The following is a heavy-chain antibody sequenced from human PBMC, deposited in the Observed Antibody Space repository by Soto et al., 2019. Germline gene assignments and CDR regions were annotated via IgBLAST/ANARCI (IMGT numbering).Heavy chain of an antibody. D-gene: IGHD5-18*01. V-gene: IGHV3-23*01. J-gene: IGHJ6*02. CDR1: GFTFSSYA. Sequence: EVQLLESGGGLVQPGGSLRLSCAASGFTFSSYAMSWVRQAPGKGLEWVSAISGSGGSTYYADSVKGRFTISRDNSKNTLYLQMSSLRAEDTAVYYCAKAGWSYGYAGMDVWGQGTTVTVSS. CDR3: AKAGWSYGYAGMDV. CDR2: ISGSGGST.